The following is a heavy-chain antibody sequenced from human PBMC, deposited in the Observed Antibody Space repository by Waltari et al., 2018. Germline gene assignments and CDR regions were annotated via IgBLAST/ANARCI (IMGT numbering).Heavy chain of an antibody. CDR1: GYTFTGYY. J-gene: IGHJ6*03. V-gene: IGHV1-2*02. CDR3: ARAIFGVYYYYMDV. D-gene: IGHD3-3*01. CDR2: INPNSGGT. Sequence: QVQLVQSGAEVKKPGASVKVSCKASGYTFTGYYIHWVRQAPGQGLEWMGWINPNSGGTNYAQKFQGRFIMTRDTSISTAYMELSRLRSDDTAVYYCARAIFGVYYYYMDVWGKGTTVTVSS.